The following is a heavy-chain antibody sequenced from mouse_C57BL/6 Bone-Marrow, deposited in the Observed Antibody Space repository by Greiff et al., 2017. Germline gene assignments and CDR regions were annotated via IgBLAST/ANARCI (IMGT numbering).Heavy chain of an antibody. Sequence: EVQVVESEGGLVQPGSSMKLSCTASGFTFSDYYMAWVRQVPEKGLEWVANINYDGSSTYYLDSLKSRFIISRDNAKNILYLQMSSLKSEDTATYYCARVVHYYGSSHWDFDVWGTGTTVTVSS. V-gene: IGHV5-16*01. CDR2: INYDGSST. D-gene: IGHD1-1*01. CDR3: ARVVHYYGSSHWDFDV. J-gene: IGHJ1*03. CDR1: GFTFSDYY.